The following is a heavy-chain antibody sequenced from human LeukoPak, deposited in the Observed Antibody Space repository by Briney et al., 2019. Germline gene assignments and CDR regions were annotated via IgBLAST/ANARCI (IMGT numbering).Heavy chain of an antibody. D-gene: IGHD3-10*01. J-gene: IGHJ2*01. Sequence: SSETLSLTCTVSGGSLSTYYWSWLRQPPGKGLEWLGYIYYSGSTNYNPSLKSRVTISVDTSKNQFSLKLSSVTAADTAVYYCARDPGGYYGSGVWWYFDLWGRGTLVTVSS. V-gene: IGHV4-59*01. CDR2: IYYSGST. CDR1: GGSLSTYY. CDR3: ARDPGGYYGSGVWWYFDL.